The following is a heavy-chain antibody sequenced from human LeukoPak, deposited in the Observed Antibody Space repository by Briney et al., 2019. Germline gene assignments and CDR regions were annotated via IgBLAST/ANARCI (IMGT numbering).Heavy chain of an antibody. D-gene: IGHD5-24*01. V-gene: IGHV3-11*01. CDR1: GFTFSDYY. J-gene: IGHJ6*02. CDR3: ARGHAGSSRDGYNQAYYYYGMDV. Sequence: GGSLRLSCAASGFTFSDYYMSWIRQAPGKGLEWVSYISSSGSTIYYADSVKGRFTISRDNAKNSLYLQMNSLGAEDTAVYYCARGHAGSSRDGYNQAYYYYGMDVWGQGTTVTVSS. CDR2: ISSSGSTI.